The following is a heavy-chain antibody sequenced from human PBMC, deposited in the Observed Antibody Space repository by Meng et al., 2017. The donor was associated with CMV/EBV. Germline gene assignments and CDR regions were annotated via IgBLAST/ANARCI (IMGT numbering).Heavy chain of an antibody. CDR1: GGSISSYY. V-gene: IGHV4-59*01. J-gene: IGHJ6*02. CDR2: ISYTGTT. Sequence: SETLSLTCTVSGGSISSYYCNWVRQPPGKGLEWIGYISYTGTTKYNPSLESRVTMLVDTSKNQFSLKLSPVTAADTAVYYCARRGGQYYYYGMDVWGQGTTVTVSS. D-gene: IGHD3-16*01. CDR3: ARRGGQYYYYGMDV.